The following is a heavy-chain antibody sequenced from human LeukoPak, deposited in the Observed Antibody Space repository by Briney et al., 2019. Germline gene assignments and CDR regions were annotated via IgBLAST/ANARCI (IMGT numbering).Heavy chain of an antibody. D-gene: IGHD1-26*01. CDR1: GFIFSNYA. Sequence: PGGSLRLSCAASGFIFSNYAMSWVRQAPGKGLEWIGSIYYSGSTYYNPSLKSRVTISVDTSKNQFSLKLSSVTAADTAVYYCVSGSYLNWFDPWGQGTLVTVSS. CDR2: IYYSGST. J-gene: IGHJ5*02. CDR3: VSGSYLNWFDP. V-gene: IGHV4-59*05.